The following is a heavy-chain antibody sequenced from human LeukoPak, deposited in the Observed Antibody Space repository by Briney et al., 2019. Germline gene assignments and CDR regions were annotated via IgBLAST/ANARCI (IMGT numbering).Heavy chain of an antibody. J-gene: IGHJ4*02. D-gene: IGHD2-15*01. CDR2: IWYDGSNK. CDR3: ARGGWDCSGGSCYSDY. V-gene: IGHV3-33*01. Sequence: GGSLRLSCAASGFTFSSYGMHWVRQAPGKGLEWVAVIWYDGSNKYYADSVKGRFTISRDNSKNTLYLQMNSLRAEDTAVHYCARGGWDCSGGSCYSDYWGQGTLVTVPS. CDR1: GFTFSSYG.